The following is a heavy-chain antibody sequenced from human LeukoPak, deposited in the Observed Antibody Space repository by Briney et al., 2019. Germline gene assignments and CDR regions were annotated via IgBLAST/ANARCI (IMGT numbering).Heavy chain of an antibody. J-gene: IGHJ4*02. CDR1: GGTFSSYA. CDR2: IIPILGIA. V-gene: IGHV1-69*04. D-gene: IGHD6-13*01. CDR3: ARESPLVAAAGMDY. Sequence: GASVKVSCKASGGTFSSYAISWVRQAPGQGLEWMGRIIPILGIANYAQKFQGRVTITADKSTSTAYMELSSLRSEDTAVYYCARESPLVAAAGMDYWGQGTLVTVSS.